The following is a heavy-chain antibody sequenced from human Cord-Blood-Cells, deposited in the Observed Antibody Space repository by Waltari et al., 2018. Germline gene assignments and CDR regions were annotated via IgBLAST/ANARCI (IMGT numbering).Heavy chain of an antibody. D-gene: IGHD6-13*01. V-gene: IGHV1-2*02. CDR2: INPNSGGT. CDR3: ASLIAAADPAEYFQH. J-gene: IGHJ1*01. CDR1: GYTFTGYY. Sequence: QVKLVQSGAEVKKPGASVKVSCKASGYTFTGYYMHWVRQAPGQGLEWMGWINPNSGGTNYAQKFQGRVTMTRDTSISTAYMELSRLRSDDTAVYYCASLIAAADPAEYFQHWGQGTLVTVSS.